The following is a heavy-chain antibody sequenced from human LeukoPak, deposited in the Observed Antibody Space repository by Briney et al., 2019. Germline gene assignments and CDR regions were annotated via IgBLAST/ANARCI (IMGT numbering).Heavy chain of an antibody. CDR1: GFSFSINT. CDR2: IIGISSTM. J-gene: IGHJ4*02. Sequence: PGGSLGLSCTGSGFSFSINTMNWVRQAPGKGLEWISSIIGISSTMYYADSVKGRFTISRDSAKNSVFLQMSSLRDEDTAVYYCARGYNYAFGNWGQGTLVTVSS. D-gene: IGHD5-18*01. V-gene: IGHV3-48*02. CDR3: ARGYNYAFGN.